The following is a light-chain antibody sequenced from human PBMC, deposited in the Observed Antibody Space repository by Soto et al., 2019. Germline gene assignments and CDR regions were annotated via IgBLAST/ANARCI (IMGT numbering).Light chain of an antibody. CDR2: GTS. Sequence: DIVMTQSPDSLAVSPGERAILSCRASQSVTSTYLAWYQQKPGQAPGLLIYGTSSRATGVPDRFSGSGSGTDFTLTISRLEPEDFAVYYCQQYGDSLWTFGQGTKVDIK. V-gene: IGKV3-20*01. J-gene: IGKJ1*01. CDR3: QQYGDSLWT. CDR1: QSVTSTY.